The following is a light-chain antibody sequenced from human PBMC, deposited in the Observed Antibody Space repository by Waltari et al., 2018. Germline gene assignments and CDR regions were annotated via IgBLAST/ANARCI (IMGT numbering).Light chain of an antibody. V-gene: IGLV2-8*01. J-gene: IGLJ1*01. CDR1: SSDVGGYNY. Sequence: QSALTQPPPASGSPGQSVTLSCTGTSSDVGGYNYVFLYQQHPGKAPKLMIYEVSKRPSGVSDRFSGSKSGNTASLTVSGLQAEDEADYYCSAYAGSSNYVFGTGTRVTVL. CDR3: SAYAGSSNYV. CDR2: EVS.